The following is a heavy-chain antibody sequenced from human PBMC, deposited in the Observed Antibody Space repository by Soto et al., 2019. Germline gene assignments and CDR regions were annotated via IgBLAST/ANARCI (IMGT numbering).Heavy chain of an antibody. Sequence: EVQLVQSGGGLVQSGGSLTLSCEASGITVSSNYMSWLGQAPGKRLEWVPVLYGDGRTNYADSVKGRFSISRDNFKNTLHLQMNSLRAEDTAVYYCARSLVAAYFDSWGQGTLVTVSS. CDR3: ARSLVAAYFDS. CDR1: GITVSSNY. D-gene: IGHD6-25*01. V-gene: IGHV3-66*01. J-gene: IGHJ4*02. CDR2: LYGDGRT.